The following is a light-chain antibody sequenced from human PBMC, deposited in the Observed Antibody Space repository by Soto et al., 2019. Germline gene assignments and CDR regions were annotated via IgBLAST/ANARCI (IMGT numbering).Light chain of an antibody. V-gene: IGKV1-27*01. CDR1: QDIGNF. Sequence: DIQMTQSPSSLSAFVGDRVTITCRARQDIGNFLAWYQQKPGKVSKLLIYAASTLQSGVPSRFSGSGSGTDFTLTISSLQPEDVATYYCQKCKVAPFTFGGGTKVDIK. CDR3: QKCKVAPFT. J-gene: IGKJ4*01. CDR2: AAS.